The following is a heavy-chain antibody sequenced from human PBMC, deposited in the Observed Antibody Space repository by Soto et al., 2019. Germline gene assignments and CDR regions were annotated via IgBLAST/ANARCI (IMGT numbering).Heavy chain of an antibody. CDR2: MNRDGSEK. CDR3: GRDAGRRFDY. Sequence: ESGGGLVQPGGSLRLSCAASGFTFSSYWMTWARQAPGKGLEWVASMNRDGSEKRYVDSVEGRFTISRDNAKNSLFLPMNSLSPDDTAVYYCGRDAGRRFDYWGQGSLVTVSS. CDR1: GFTFSSYW. V-gene: IGHV3-7*01. D-gene: IGHD6-13*01. J-gene: IGHJ4*02.